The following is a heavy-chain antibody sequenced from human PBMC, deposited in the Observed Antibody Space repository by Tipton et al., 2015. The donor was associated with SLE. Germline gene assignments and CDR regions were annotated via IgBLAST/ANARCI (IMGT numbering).Heavy chain of an antibody. J-gene: IGHJ1*01. CDR1: GGSISSYY. V-gene: IGHV4-59*07. CDR2: IYYSGST. D-gene: IGHD3-10*01. CDR3: ARVRGRGYFQH. Sequence: TLSLTCTVSGGSISSYYWSWIRQPPGKGLEWIGDIYYSGSTNYNPSLKSRVTISVDTSKNQFSLKLSSVTAADTAVDYCARVRGRGYFQHWGQGTLVTVSS.